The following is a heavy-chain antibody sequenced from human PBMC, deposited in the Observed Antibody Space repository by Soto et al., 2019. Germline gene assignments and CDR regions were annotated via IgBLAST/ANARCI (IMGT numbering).Heavy chain of an antibody. Sequence: VASVNVSCKASGGTFSSYAISWVRQAPGQGLEWMGGIIPIFGTANYAQKFQDRVTITADESTSTAYMELSSLRSEDTAVYYCARGTGPLGIDIWGQGTMVTVSS. CDR1: GGTFSSYA. V-gene: IGHV1-69*13. J-gene: IGHJ3*02. CDR2: IIPIFGTA. D-gene: IGHD3-10*01. CDR3: ARGTGPLGIDI.